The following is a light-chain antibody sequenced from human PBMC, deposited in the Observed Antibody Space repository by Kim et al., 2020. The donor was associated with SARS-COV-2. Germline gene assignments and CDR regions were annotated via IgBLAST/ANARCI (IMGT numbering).Light chain of an antibody. V-gene: IGLV1-47*01. CDR1: RSNIGSNY. CDR2: KNN. CDR3: AAWDDSLSVL. J-gene: IGLJ3*02. Sequence: PGQRVTISCSGSRSNIGSNYVYWYQQLPGTAPKVLIYKNNQRPSGVPDRFSGSKSGTSASLAISGLRSEDEADYYCAAWDDSLSVLFGGGTQLTVL.